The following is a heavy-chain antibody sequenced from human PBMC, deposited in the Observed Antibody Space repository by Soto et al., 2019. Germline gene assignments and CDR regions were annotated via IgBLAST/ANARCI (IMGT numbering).Heavy chain of an antibody. CDR2: IDIAGDT. V-gene: IGHV3-13*01. CDR1: GFTFSNYD. CDR3: ARAARWLQSRYFDL. J-gene: IGHJ2*01. Sequence: GGSLRLSCAASGFTFSNYDMHWVRQATGKGLEWVSAIDIAGDTHYQDSVKGRFTISREKAKNSLYLQMNSLRSDDTAVYYCARAARWLQSRYFDLWGRGTLVTVSS. D-gene: IGHD5-12*01.